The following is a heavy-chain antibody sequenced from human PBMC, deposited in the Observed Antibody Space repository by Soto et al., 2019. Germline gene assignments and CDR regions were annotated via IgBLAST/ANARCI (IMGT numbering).Heavy chain of an antibody. CDR3: ASLSQGGYDWFRHY. CDR2: IIPILGIA. Sequence: VKVSCKASGGTFSSYTISWVRQAPGQGLEWMGRIIPILGIANYAQKFQGKVTITADKSTSTAYMELSSLRSEDTAVYYCASLSQGGYDWFRHYWGQGTLVTVSS. D-gene: IGHD5-12*01. V-gene: IGHV1-69*02. CDR1: GGTFSSYT. J-gene: IGHJ4*02.